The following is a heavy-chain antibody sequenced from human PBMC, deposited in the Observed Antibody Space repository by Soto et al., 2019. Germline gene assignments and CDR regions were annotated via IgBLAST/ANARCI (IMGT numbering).Heavy chain of an antibody. CDR3: ARDVSVDFWNGYSKYYYYYGMDV. J-gene: IGHJ6*02. CDR2: ISAYNGNT. Sequence: QVQLVQSGAEVKKPGASVKVSCKASGYTFTSYGISWVRQAPGQGLEWMGWISAYNGNTNYAQKLQGRVTMTTDTSTSTAYMELRSLRSDDTAVYYCARDVSVDFWNGYSKYYYYYGMDVWGQGTTVTVSS. CDR1: GYTFTSYG. V-gene: IGHV1-18*01. D-gene: IGHD3-3*01.